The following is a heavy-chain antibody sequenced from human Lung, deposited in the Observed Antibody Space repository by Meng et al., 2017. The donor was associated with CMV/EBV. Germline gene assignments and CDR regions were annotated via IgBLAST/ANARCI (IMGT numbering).Heavy chain of an antibody. D-gene: IGHD3-10*01. CDR3: ARDHGSGTVDY. Sequence: CTVSGCSVSSCSYYWSWLRQPPGKGLEWIGYIYYSGSTNYNPSLKSRVTISVDTSKNQFSLKLSSVTAADTAVYYCARDHGSGTVDYWGQGTLVTVSS. CDR1: GCSVSSCSYY. V-gene: IGHV4-61*01. CDR2: IYYSGST. J-gene: IGHJ4*02.